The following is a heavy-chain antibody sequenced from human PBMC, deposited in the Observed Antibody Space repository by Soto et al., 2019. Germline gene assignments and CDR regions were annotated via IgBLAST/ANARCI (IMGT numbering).Heavy chain of an antibody. J-gene: IGHJ4*02. V-gene: IGHV4-34*01. CDR1: GGSFSGYY. CDR2: INHSGST. D-gene: IGHD3-22*01. Sequence: PSETLSLTCAVYGGSFSGYYWSWIRRPPGKGLEWIGEINHSGSTNYNPSLKSRVTISVDTSKNQFSLKLSSVTAADTAVYYCARDGGGDSSGYYYGFDYWGQGTLVTVSS. CDR3: ARDGGGDSSGYYYGFDY.